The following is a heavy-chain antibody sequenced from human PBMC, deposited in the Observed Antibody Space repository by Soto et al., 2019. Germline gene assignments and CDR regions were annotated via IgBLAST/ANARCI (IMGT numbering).Heavy chain of an antibody. J-gene: IGHJ6*03. Sequence: SETLSLTCTVSGGSISSYYWSWIRQPPGKGLEWIGYIYYSGSTNYNPSLKSRVTISVDTSKNQLSLKLSSVTAADTAVYYCARTYGSGSQVYYYYFMDVWGKGTTVTVSS. CDR1: GGSISSYY. CDR3: ARTYGSGSQVYYYYFMDV. V-gene: IGHV4-59*08. D-gene: IGHD3-10*01. CDR2: IYYSGST.